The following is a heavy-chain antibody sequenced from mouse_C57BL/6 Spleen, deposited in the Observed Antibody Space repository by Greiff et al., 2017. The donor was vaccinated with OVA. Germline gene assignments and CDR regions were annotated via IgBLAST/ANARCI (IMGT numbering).Heavy chain of an antibody. V-gene: IGHV1-76*01. CDR1: GYTFTDYY. Sequence: VQLQESGAELVRPGASVKLSCKASGYTFTDYYINWVKQRPGQGLEWIARIYPGSGNTYYNEKFKGKATLTAEKSSSTAYMQLSSLTSEDSAVYFCARSGVVDAMDYWGQGTSVTVSS. J-gene: IGHJ4*01. D-gene: IGHD1-1*01. CDR2: IYPGSGNT. CDR3: ARSGVVDAMDY.